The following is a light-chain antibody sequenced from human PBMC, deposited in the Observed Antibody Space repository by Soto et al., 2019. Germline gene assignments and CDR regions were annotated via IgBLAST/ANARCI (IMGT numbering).Light chain of an antibody. CDR1: QNIGTS. Sequence: MSQSLSTLSASIRDRVTITCRASQNIGTSLAWYQQTPGKAPKLLIYESSNLRGGVSSRFSGSGSGTDFTLTIDRLQSDDFATYYCQHSSSELITFGQRPRLEI. CDR3: QHSSSELIT. J-gene: IGKJ5*01. V-gene: IGKV1-5*01. CDR2: ESS.